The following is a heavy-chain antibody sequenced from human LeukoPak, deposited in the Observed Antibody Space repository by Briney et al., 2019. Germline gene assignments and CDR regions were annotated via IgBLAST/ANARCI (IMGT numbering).Heavy chain of an antibody. Sequence: PSETLSLTCTVSGGSISSGGYYWSWIRQPPGKGLEWIGYIYHSGSTYYNPSLKSRVTISVDRSKNQFSLKLGSVTAADTAVYYCAREIQLNEGVLTGYDYWGQGTLVTVSS. CDR3: AREIQLNEGVLTGYDY. D-gene: IGHD3-9*01. CDR1: GGSISSGGYY. J-gene: IGHJ4*02. CDR2: IYHSGST. V-gene: IGHV4-30-2*01.